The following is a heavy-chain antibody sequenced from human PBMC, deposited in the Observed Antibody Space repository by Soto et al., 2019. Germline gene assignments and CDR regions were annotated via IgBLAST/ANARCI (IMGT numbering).Heavy chain of an antibody. J-gene: IGHJ4*02. CDR3: AKDASITIFGVVITACFDY. Sequence: EVQLLESGGGLVQPGGSLRLSCAASGFTFSSYAMSWVRQAPGKGLEWVSAISGSGGSTYYADSVKGRFTIFRDNSKNTLYLQMNSLRAEDTAVYYCAKDASITIFGVVITACFDYWGQGTLVTVSS. CDR2: ISGSGGST. CDR1: GFTFSSYA. V-gene: IGHV3-23*01. D-gene: IGHD3-3*01.